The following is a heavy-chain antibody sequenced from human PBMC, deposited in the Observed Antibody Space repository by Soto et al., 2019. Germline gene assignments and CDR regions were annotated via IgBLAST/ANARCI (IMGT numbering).Heavy chain of an antibody. CDR3: ARGPTYYYDSSGYSYA. Sequence: ASVKVSCKASGGTFSSYAISWVGQAPGQGLEWMGGIIPIFGTANYAQKFQGRVTITADKSTSTAYMELSSLRSEDTAVYYCARGPTYYYDSSGYSYAWAQGTLVTVSS. CDR2: IIPIFGTA. D-gene: IGHD3-22*01. CDR1: GGTFSSYA. J-gene: IGHJ5*02. V-gene: IGHV1-69*06.